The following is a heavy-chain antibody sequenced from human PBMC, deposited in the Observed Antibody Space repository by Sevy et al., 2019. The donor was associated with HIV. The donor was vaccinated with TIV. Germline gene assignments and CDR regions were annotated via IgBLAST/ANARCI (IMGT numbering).Heavy chain of an antibody. V-gene: IGHV3-21*01. Sequence: GGSLRLSCAASGFTFSIYGMNWVRQAPGRGLEWDSYIPSSSSYKKYADSVKGRFTISRDNTKNSLSLQMDSLRAEDTAVYYCARDLGRVRGVMSLDCWGQGTLVTVSS. J-gene: IGHJ4*02. CDR1: GFTFSIYG. CDR3: ARDLGRVRGVMSLDC. CDR2: IPSSSSYK. D-gene: IGHD3-10*01.